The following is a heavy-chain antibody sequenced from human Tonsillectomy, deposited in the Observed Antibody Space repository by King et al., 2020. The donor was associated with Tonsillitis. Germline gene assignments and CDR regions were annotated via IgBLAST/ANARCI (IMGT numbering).Heavy chain of an antibody. Sequence: VQLVESGGDVVQPGRSLRLSCAASGFTFNRHAMHWVRQAPGKGLEWVAGIAHDGSFKYLADSVKGRFTVSRDNSQNTLHLQMNSLSSEDTALYYCAKESDAFDVWGQGTMVTVSS. V-gene: IGHV3-30*18. CDR3: AKESDAFDV. J-gene: IGHJ3*01. CDR1: GFTFNRHA. CDR2: IAHDGSFK.